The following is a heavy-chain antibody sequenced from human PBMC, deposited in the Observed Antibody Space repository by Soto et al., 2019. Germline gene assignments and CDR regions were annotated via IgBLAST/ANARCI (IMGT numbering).Heavy chain of an antibody. V-gene: IGHV5-10-1*01. D-gene: IGHD4-17*01. Sequence: GESRKISCKGSWYSFTSYWISWVRQRPGKGLEWMGRIDPSDSYTNYSPSFQGHVTISADKSISTAYLQWSSLKASDTAMYYCARGPTTVTTLSHYATGVWGQGTKVTGCS. J-gene: IGHJ6*02. CDR3: ARGPTTVTTLSHYATGV. CDR2: IDPSDSYT. CDR1: WYSFTSYW.